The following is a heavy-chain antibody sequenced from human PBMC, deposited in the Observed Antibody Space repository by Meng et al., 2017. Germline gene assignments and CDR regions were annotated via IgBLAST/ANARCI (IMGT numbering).Heavy chain of an antibody. Sequence: GESLKISCAASGFTFSDYYMSWIRQAPGKGLEWVSYISSSGSTIYYADSVKGRFTISRDNAKNSLYLQMNSLRAEDTAVYYCARSPLAFKMRYFDYWGQGTLVTVSS. D-gene: IGHD5-24*01. J-gene: IGHJ4*02. CDR3: ARSPLAFKMRYFDY. V-gene: IGHV3-11*04. CDR2: ISSSGSTI. CDR1: GFTFSDYY.